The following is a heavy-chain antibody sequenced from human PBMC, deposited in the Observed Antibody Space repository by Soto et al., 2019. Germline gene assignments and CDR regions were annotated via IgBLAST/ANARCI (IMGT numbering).Heavy chain of an antibody. J-gene: IGHJ3*02. CDR2: INHSGST. CDR3: ARADDGDPNDAVDI. CDR1: GGSFSGYY. Sequence: QVQLQQWGAGLLKPSETLSLTCAVYGGSFSGYYWSWIRQPPGKGLEWIGEINHSGSTNYNPSLKSRVTLSVDTYKNQFSLKLGAVTAADTAVYYCARADDGDPNDAVDIWGQGTMVTVSS. D-gene: IGHD4-17*01. V-gene: IGHV4-34*01.